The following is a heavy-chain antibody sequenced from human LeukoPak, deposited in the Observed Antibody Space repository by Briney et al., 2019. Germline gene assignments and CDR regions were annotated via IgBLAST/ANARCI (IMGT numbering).Heavy chain of an antibody. Sequence: SETLSLTCTASGGSISSYYWSWIRQPPGKGLEWIGYIYYSGSTNYNPSLKSRVTISVDTSKNQFSLKLSSVTAADTAVYYCARESEGSTIFGVVSNWFDPWGQGTLVTVSS. J-gene: IGHJ5*02. V-gene: IGHV4-59*01. CDR1: GGSISSYY. CDR2: IYYSGST. CDR3: ARESEGSTIFGVVSNWFDP. D-gene: IGHD3-3*01.